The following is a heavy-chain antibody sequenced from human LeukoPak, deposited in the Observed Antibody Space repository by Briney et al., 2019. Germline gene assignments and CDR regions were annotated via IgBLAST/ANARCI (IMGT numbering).Heavy chain of an antibody. Sequence: SETLSLTCTVSGGSISSYYWSWLRQPPGKGMEWIGYIYYSGSSYYNPSLKSRVTISVDTSKNQFSLKLSSITAADTAVYYFASKGPGYRGWFAPWGQGTMLTVSS. V-gene: IGHV4-59*06. CDR2: IYYSGSS. D-gene: IGHD3-9*01. CDR3: ASKGPGYRGWFAP. J-gene: IGHJ5*02. CDR1: GGSISSYY.